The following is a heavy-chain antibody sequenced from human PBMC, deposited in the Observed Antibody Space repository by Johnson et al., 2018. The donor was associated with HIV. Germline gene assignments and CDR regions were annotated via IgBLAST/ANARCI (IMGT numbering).Heavy chain of an antibody. CDR1: GFTFSSYA. CDR3: ARDSDSSSWYSEFDI. J-gene: IGHJ3*02. V-gene: IGHV3-30-3*01. CDR2: ISYDGSNK. D-gene: IGHD6-13*01. Sequence: QVQLVESGGGVVQPGRSLRLSCAASGFTFSSYAMHWVRQAPGKGLEWVAVISYDGSNKYYADSVKGRFTISRDNSKNTLYLQMNSLRAEDTAVHYCARDSDSSSWYSEFDIWGQGTMVTVSS.